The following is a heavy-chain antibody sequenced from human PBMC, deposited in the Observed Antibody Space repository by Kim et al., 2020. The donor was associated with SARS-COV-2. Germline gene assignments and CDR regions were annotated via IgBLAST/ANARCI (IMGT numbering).Heavy chain of an antibody. J-gene: IGHJ6*03. Sequence: SQTLSLTCAISGDSVSSNSAAWNWIRQSPSRGLEWLGRTYYRSKWYNDYAVSVKSRITINPDTSKNQFSLQLNSVTPEDTAVYYCARVRYSGSYYSYYYMDVWGKGTTVTVSS. V-gene: IGHV6-1*01. D-gene: IGHD1-26*01. CDR2: TYYRSKWYN. CDR3: ARVRYSGSYYSYYYMDV. CDR1: GDSVSSNSAA.